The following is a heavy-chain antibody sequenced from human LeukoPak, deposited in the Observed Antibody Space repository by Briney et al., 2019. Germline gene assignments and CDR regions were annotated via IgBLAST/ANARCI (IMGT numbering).Heavy chain of an antibody. J-gene: IGHJ4*02. CDR2: ISSSGGDT. V-gene: IGHV3-48*02. D-gene: IGHD1-26*01. CDR1: GLTFSSYS. Sequence: GSLSLSCAATGLTFSSYSMNWVRPAPGKGLEWVSYISSSGGDTYYADSVKGRFTISRDNAQNSLSLQMNGLRDEDTAVYHCARSRSGNYFDNWGQGTLVSVSS. CDR3: ARSRSGNYFDN.